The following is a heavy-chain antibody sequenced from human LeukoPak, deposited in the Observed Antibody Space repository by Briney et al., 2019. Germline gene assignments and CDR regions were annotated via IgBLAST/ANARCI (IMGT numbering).Heavy chain of an antibody. J-gene: IGHJ5*02. D-gene: IGHD5-24*01. CDR3: ARAPRGWFDP. CDR2: IYHSGST. Sequence: SETLSLTCAVSGGSISSGGYSWSWIRQPPGKGLEWIGYIYHSGSTYYNPSLKSRVTISVDGSKNQFSLKLSPVTAADTAVYYCARAPRGWFDPWGQGTLVTVSS. V-gene: IGHV4-30-2*01. CDR1: GGSISSGGYS.